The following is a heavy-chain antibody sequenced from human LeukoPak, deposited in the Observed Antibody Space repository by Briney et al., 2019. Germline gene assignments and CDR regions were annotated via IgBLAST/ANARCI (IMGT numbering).Heavy chain of an antibody. CDR1: GGSFSGYY. D-gene: IGHD5-24*01. Sequence: SETLSLTCAVYGGSFSGYYWSWIRQPPGKGLEWIGEINHSGSTNYNPSLKSRVTISVDTSKNQFSLKLSSVTAADTAVYYCAHAGDGYNYVRYWGQGTLITVSS. CDR3: AHAGDGYNYVRY. CDR2: INHSGST. J-gene: IGHJ4*02. V-gene: IGHV4-34*01.